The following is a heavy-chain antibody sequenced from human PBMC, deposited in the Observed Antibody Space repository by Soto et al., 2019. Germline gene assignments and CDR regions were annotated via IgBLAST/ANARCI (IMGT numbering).Heavy chain of an antibody. D-gene: IGHD6-13*01. V-gene: IGHV4-39*07. J-gene: IGHJ5*02. Sequence: TSETLSLTCTVSGGSISSSSYYWGWIRQPPGKGLEWIGSIYYSGSTYYNPSLKSRVTISVDTSKNQFSLKLSSVTAADTAVYYCARYSSSWYINWFDPWGQGTLVTVSS. CDR2: IYYSGST. CDR3: ARYSSSWYINWFDP. CDR1: GGSISSSSYY.